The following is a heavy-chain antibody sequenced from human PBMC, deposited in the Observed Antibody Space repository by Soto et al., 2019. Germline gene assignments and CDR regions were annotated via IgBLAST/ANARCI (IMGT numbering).Heavy chain of an antibody. J-gene: IGHJ4*02. D-gene: IGHD3-22*01. CDR3: ARLFYYDSSGRNSDY. Sequence: ESLSICFTGSGYSFTSYWIGLVRQMPGKGLEWMGIIYPGDSDTRYSPSFQGQVTISADKSISTAYLQWSSLKASDTAMYYCARLFYYDSSGRNSDYWGQGTLVTVSS. CDR2: IYPGDSDT. V-gene: IGHV5-51*01. CDR1: GYSFTSYW.